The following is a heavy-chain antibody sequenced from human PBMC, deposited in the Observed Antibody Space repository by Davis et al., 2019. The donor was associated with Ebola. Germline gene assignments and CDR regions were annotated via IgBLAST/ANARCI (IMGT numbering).Heavy chain of an antibody. CDR3: ARRFRGWIDP. V-gene: IGHV4-39*01. CDR2: VYYNGRT. CDR1: GGSISSSSYY. Sequence: SETLSLTCTVSGGSISSSSYYWGWIRQPPGKGLEWIGAVYYNGRTYYNPSLKSRVTISADTSKSQFSLRLSSVTAADTAVYFCARRFRGWIDPWGQGTLVTVSS. D-gene: IGHD5-12*01. J-gene: IGHJ5*02.